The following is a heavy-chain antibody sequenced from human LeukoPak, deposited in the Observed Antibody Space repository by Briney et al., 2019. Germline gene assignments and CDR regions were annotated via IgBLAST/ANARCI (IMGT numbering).Heavy chain of an antibody. Sequence: SETLSLTCTVSGGSISISTFSWGWIRQPPGKGLEWFGTISYSGRTYYSPSLKSRVAISVDTSKNQFSLKLSSVTAADTSLYYCARQGCSRTSCYSDCWGQGTLVTVSS. CDR2: ISYSGRT. D-gene: IGHD2-2*01. CDR1: GGSISISTFS. CDR3: ARQGCSRTSCYSDC. V-gene: IGHV4-39*01. J-gene: IGHJ4*02.